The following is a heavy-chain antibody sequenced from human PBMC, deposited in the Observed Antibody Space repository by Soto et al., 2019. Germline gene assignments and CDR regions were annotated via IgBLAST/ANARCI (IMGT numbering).Heavy chain of an antibody. Sequence: SETLSLTCAVYGGSFSGYYWSWIRQPPGKGLEWIGEINHSGSTNYNPSLKSRVTISVDTSKNQFSLKLSSVTAADTAVYYCARGPPYGSGSYGPEWYGMDVWGQGTTVTVSS. V-gene: IGHV4-34*01. CDR1: GGSFSGYY. J-gene: IGHJ6*02. CDR3: ARGPPYGSGSYGPEWYGMDV. CDR2: INHSGST. D-gene: IGHD3-10*01.